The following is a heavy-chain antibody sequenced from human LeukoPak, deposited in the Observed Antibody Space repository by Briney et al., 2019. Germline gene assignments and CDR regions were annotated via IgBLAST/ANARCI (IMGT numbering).Heavy chain of an antibody. CDR1: GFTFSSYG. CDR2: ISYDGSNK. V-gene: IGHV3-30*18. D-gene: IGHD3-22*01. Sequence: PGGSLRLSCAASGFTFSSYGMHWVRQAPGKGLEWVAVISYDGSNKYYADSVKGRFTISRDNSKNTLYLQMNSLRAEDTAIYYCAKGPTYDSLPYYFDYWGQGTLVTVSS. CDR3: AKGPTYDSLPYYFDY. J-gene: IGHJ4*02.